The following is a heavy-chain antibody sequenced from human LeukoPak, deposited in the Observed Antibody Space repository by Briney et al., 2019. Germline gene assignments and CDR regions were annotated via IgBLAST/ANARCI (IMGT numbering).Heavy chain of an antibody. Sequence: GGSLRLSCAASGFTFSTYGFHWVRQAPGKGLEWVAVISYDGSNKYYADSVKGRFTISRDNSKNTLYLQMNSLRAEDTAVYYCAKQDSSGYPSYYYYYYYMDVWGKGTTVTVSS. V-gene: IGHV3-30*18. CDR1: GFTFSTYG. CDR3: AKQDSSGYPSYYYYYYYMDV. J-gene: IGHJ6*03. CDR2: ISYDGSNK. D-gene: IGHD3-22*01.